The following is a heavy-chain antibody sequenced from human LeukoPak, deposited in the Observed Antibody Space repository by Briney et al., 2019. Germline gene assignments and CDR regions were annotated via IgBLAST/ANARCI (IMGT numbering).Heavy chain of an antibody. J-gene: IGHJ5*02. CDR1: GGSISSSSYY. V-gene: IGHV4-61*02. CDR2: IYTSGST. Sequence: SETLSLTCTVSGGSISSSSYYWGWIRQPPGKGLEWIGRIYTSGSTNYNPSLKSRVTISVDTSKNQFSLKLSSVTAADTAVYYCARYNWNDFSFDPWGQGTLVTVSS. CDR3: ARYNWNDFSFDP. D-gene: IGHD1-1*01.